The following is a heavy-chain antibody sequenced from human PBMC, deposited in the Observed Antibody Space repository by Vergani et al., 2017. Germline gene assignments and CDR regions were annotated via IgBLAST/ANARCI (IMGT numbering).Heavy chain of an antibody. CDR3: ARGHFDY. CDR1: GYTFSSYG. CDR2: INPYNSNT. Sequence: QVQLVQSGAEVKKPGASVKVSCTASGYTFSSYGINWVRQAPGQGLEWMGWINPYNSNTDYAQKFQGRVTMTTDTSTSTAYMEVRSLRSDDTAVYYCARGHFDYWGQGTLVTVSS. V-gene: IGHV1-18*04. J-gene: IGHJ4*02.